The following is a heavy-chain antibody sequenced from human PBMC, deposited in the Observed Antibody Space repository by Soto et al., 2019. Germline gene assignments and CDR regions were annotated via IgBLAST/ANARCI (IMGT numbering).Heavy chain of an antibody. D-gene: IGHD4-4*01. CDR2: ISGSGIST. CDR1: GFTFSTYP. J-gene: IGHJ6*02. Sequence: EAQLLESGGGLVQPGGSLRLCCAASGFTFSTYPMSWVRQAPGKGLEWVSGISGSGISTYYTDSVKGRFTISRDNSKNTVFLQMNILRDEDTAVYYCVKPPVITASYYYYDMDVWGQGTTVTVSS. V-gene: IGHV3-23*01. CDR3: VKPPVITASYYYYDMDV.